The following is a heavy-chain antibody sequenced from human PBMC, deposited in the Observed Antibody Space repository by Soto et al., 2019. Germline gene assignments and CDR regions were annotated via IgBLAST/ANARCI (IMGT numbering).Heavy chain of an antibody. CDR3: ARGPPGPIRSGSGGDY. D-gene: IGHD3-10*01. V-gene: IGHV4-61*01. CDR2: IYYSGST. Sequence: QVQLQESGPGLVKPSETLSLTCTVSGGSVSSGSYYWSWIRQPPGKGLEWIGYIYYSGSTNYNPSLKSRVTISVDTSKNQFSLKLSSVTAADTAVYYCARGPPGPIRSGSGGDYWGQGTLVTVSS. CDR1: GGSVSSGSYY. J-gene: IGHJ4*02.